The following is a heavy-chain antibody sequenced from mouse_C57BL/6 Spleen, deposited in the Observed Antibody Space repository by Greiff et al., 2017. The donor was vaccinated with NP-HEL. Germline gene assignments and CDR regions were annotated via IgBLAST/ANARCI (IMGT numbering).Heavy chain of an antibody. CDR1: GYTFTSYW. J-gene: IGHJ4*01. V-gene: IGHV1-55*01. CDR3: ARSGRYYAMDY. Sequence: QVQLQQPGAELVKPGASVKMSCKASGYTFTSYWITWVKQRPGQGLEWIGDIYPGSGSTNYIEKFKSKATLTVDTSSSTAYMQLSSLTSEDSAVYYCARSGRYYAMDYWGQGTSVTVSS. D-gene: IGHD3-1*01. CDR2: IYPGSGST.